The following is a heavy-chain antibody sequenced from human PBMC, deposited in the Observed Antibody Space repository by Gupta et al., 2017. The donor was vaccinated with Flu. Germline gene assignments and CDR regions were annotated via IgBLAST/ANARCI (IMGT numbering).Heavy chain of an antibody. J-gene: IGHJ5*02. D-gene: IGHD1-26*01. CDR2: ISGESNNI. CDR1: GFPFSTYH. V-gene: IGHV3-21*01. CDR3: ARAVDSGSSVFNWVDP. Sequence: EEQLVESGGGLVKPGGSLRLSCEASGFPFSTYHLDWVRPAPGKGLEWVSSISGESNNIYYADSGRGRVTIARDNAKKSVFLQMKHLRVEDTAVYYCARAVDSGSSVFNWVDPGGQGTLVTVSS.